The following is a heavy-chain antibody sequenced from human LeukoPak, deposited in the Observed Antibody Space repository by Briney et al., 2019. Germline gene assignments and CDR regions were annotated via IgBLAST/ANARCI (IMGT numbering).Heavy chain of an antibody. CDR1: GFTFSSYA. CDR2: ISSNGGST. Sequence: GGSLRLSCAASGFTFSSYAMHWVRQAPGKELEYVSAISSNGGSTYYANSVKGRFTISRDNSKNTLYLQMGSLRAEDMAVYYCARVDTAMGGYYFDYWGQGTLVTVSS. V-gene: IGHV3-64*01. CDR3: ARVDTAMGGYYFDY. D-gene: IGHD5-18*01. J-gene: IGHJ4*02.